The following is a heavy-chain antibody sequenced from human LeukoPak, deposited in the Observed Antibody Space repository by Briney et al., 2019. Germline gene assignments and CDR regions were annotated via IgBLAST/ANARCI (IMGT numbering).Heavy chain of an antibody. J-gene: IGHJ4*02. D-gene: IGHD4-23*01. CDR3: ARGATPFDYGGNSVY. V-gene: IGHV3-30-3*01. CDR1: GFTFSSYA. Sequence: GGSLRLSCAASGFTFSSYAMHWVRQAPGKGLEWVAVISYDGSNKYYADSVKGRFTISRDNSKNTLYLQMNSLRAEDTAVYYCARGATPFDYGGNSVYWGQGTLVTVSS. CDR2: ISYDGSNK.